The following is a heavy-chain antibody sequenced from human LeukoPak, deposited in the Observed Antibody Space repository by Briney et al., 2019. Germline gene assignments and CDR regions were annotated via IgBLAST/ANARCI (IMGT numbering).Heavy chain of an antibody. CDR2: INPNSGGT. Sequence: ASVKVSCKASGYTFTGYYMHWVRQAPGQGLEWMGWINPNSGGTNYAQKFQGRVTMTRDTSISTAYVELSRLRSDDTAVYYCARGGRVYGGNPKYYSDYWGQGTLVTVSS. D-gene: IGHD4-23*01. V-gene: IGHV1-2*02. CDR1: GYTFTGYY. CDR3: ARGGRVYGGNPKYYSDY. J-gene: IGHJ4*02.